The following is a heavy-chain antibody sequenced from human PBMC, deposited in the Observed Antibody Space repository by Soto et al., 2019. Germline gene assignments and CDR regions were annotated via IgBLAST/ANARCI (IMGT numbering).Heavy chain of an antibody. V-gene: IGHV3-30-3*01. CDR1: GFTFSSYA. D-gene: IGHD6-19*01. CDR2: ISCDGSNK. CDR3: ARDKTVALFDY. J-gene: IGHJ4*02. Sequence: QVQLVESGGGVVQPGRSLRLSCAASGFTFSSYAMHWVRQAPGKGLEWVAVISCDGSNKYYADSVKGRFTISRDNSKNTLYLQMNSLRAEDTAVYYCARDKTVALFDYWGQGTLVTVSS.